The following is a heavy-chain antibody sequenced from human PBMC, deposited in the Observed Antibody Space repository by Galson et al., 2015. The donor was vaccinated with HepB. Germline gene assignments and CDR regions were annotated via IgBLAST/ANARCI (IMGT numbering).Heavy chain of an antibody. J-gene: IGHJ6*02. V-gene: IGHV7-4-1*04. D-gene: IGHD6-13*01. CDR3: ARSEFSSSWYYYYYGMDV. CDR2: INTNTGNP. Sequence: SVKVSCKASGYSITSYAMNWVRQAPGQGLEWMGWINTNTGNPTYAQGFTGRFVFSLDTSVSMAYLQISSLKADDTAVYYCARSEFSSSWYYYYYGMDVWGQGTTVTVSS. CDR1: GYSITSYA.